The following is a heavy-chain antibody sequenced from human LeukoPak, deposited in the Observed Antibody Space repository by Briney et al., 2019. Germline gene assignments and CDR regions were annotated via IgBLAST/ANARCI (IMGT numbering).Heavy chain of an antibody. D-gene: IGHD7-27*01. CDR2: ISSNSKYT. J-gene: IGHJ4*02. CDR3: AREITGDVAY. Sequence: GGSLRLSCAASGFMFSDYFMSWIRQAPGKELEWISYISSNSKYTKYADSVKGRFTISRDNAKKSLYLQMNSLRAEDTAVYYCAREITGDVAYWGQGTLVTVSS. V-gene: IGHV3-11*06. CDR1: GFMFSDYF.